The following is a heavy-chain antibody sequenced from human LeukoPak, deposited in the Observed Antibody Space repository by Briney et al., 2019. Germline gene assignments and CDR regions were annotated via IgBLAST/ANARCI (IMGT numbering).Heavy chain of an antibody. D-gene: IGHD6-13*01. CDR3: ARGPYLLYSSSWEFDY. CDR1: GGSFSGYY. Sequence: SETLSLTCAVHGGSFSGYYWSWIRQPPGKGLEWIGEINHSGSTNYNPSLKSRVTISVDTSKNQFSLKLSSVTAADTAVYYCARGPYLLYSSSWEFDYWGQGTLVTVSS. CDR2: INHSGST. V-gene: IGHV4-34*01. J-gene: IGHJ4*02.